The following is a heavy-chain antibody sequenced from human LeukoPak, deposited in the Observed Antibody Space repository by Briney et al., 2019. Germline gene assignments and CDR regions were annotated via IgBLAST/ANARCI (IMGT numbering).Heavy chain of an antibody. V-gene: IGHV4-4*09. J-gene: IGHJ5*02. CDR3: ATSYGVKTAPYDL. Sequence: SETLSLTCTVSGGSISSYCWSWVRQSPGKGLEWIGYIFPSGRTDYNPSLKSRVTMSIDRSKSQVYLELRFLTAADTAVYYCATSYGVKTAPYDLWGQGTLVTVAS. CDR2: IFPSGRT. D-gene: IGHD4/OR15-4a*01. CDR1: GGSISSYC.